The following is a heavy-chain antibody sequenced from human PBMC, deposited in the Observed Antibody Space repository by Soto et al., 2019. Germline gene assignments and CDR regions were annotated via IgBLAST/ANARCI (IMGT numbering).Heavy chain of an antibody. J-gene: IGHJ1*01. Sequence: EVQLLESGGGLVQPGGSLRLSCAASGFTLSSYAMSWVRQAPGNVLEWVSAISGSGSSTYYADSLKGRFTMSRNNSKNTRYLQMNSLRAEDTPVYYCANDRRNVVLTESPWASWCQGTMVTVSS. CDR2: ISGSGSST. CDR1: GFTLSSYA. V-gene: IGHV3-23*01. CDR3: ANDRRNVVLTESPWAS. D-gene: IGHD3-9*01.